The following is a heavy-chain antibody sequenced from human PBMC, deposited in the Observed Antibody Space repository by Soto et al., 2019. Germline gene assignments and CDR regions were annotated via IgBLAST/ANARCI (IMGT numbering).Heavy chain of an antibody. CDR2: FSGYSGST. CDR1: GYTFVDYG. V-gene: IGHV1-18*01. D-gene: IGHD2-15*01. Sequence: ASVKVSCKTSGYTFVDYGISWVRQAPGQGLEWMGWFSGYSGSTRYAQNLQARVTMTADTSTSTAYMELRSLGSDDTAVYYGVRDRVDDRYCSGESCSRHFDYWGQGTLVTVSS. CDR3: VRDRVDDRYCSGESCSRHFDY. J-gene: IGHJ4*02.